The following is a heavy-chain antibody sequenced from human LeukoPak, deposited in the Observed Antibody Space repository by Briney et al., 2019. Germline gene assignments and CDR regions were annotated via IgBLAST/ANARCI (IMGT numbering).Heavy chain of an antibody. D-gene: IGHD3-22*01. CDR2: IYPGDSDT. Sequence: GESLKISCKASGYSFTSYWIGWVRQLPGKGLEWMGIIYPGDSDTRYSPSFQGQVTISADKSISTAYLQYYNLKASDTAMYYCARLPDSSGYYYDYWGQGTLVTVSS. CDR1: GYSFTSYW. V-gene: IGHV5-51*01. CDR3: ARLPDSSGYYYDY. J-gene: IGHJ4*02.